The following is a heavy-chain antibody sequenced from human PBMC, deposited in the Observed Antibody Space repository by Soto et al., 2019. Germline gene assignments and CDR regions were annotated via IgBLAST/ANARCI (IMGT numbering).Heavy chain of an antibody. CDR3: ARLQYTVVTALDI. CDR1: GVSIGSRF. CDR2: IYHTVNT. Sequence: SETLSLTCSVSGVSIGSRFWSWIRQAPGKGPELVGYIYHTVNTNYNPALKSRVTISMDTPKNQLSLQLSSVTAADTAVYYCARLQYTVVTALDIWGQGTMVTVSS. J-gene: IGHJ3*02. V-gene: IGHV4-59*11. D-gene: IGHD2-15*01.